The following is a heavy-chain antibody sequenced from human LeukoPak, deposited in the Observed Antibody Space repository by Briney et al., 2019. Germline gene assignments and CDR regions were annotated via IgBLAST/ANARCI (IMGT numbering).Heavy chain of an antibody. D-gene: IGHD2-2*01. V-gene: IGHV5-51*01. CDR1: GYSFSSYW. CDR2: IYPGDSDT. CDR3: ARPVVPAAMVDAFDI. Sequence: GESLKISXKGSGYSFSSYWIGWVRQRPGKGLEWMGIIYPGDSDTMYSPSFQGQVTISADKSISTAYLQWSSLKASDTAMYYCARPVVPAAMVDAFDIWGQGTMVTVSS. J-gene: IGHJ3*02.